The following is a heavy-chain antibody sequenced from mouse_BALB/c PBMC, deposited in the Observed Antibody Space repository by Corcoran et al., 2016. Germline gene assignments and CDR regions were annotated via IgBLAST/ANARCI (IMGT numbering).Heavy chain of an antibody. CDR3: ARSRYYGNYGDY. J-gene: IGHJ2*01. V-gene: IGHV1-77*01. Sequence: QVQLQQSGAELARPGASVKLSCKASGYTFTDYYINWVKQRTGQGLEWIGEIYPGSGNTYYNEKFKGKATLTADKSSSTAYMQLSSLTSEDSAVYFCARSRYYGNYGDYWGQGTTLTVSA. D-gene: IGHD2-1*01. CDR1: GYTFTDYY. CDR2: IYPGSGNT.